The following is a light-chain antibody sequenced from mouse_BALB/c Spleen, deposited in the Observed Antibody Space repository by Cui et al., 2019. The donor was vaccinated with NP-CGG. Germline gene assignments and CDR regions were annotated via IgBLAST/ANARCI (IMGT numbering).Light chain of an antibody. CDR1: NGAVTTSNY. Sequence: HAVVTQDSAHTTSPCETVTLTCHPRNGAVTTSNYANWVQENPDHLFTGLIGGTNNRAPGVPARFSGSLIGDKAALTITGSQTEDETIYFCALWYSNHWVFGGGTKLTVL. CDR2: GTN. J-gene: IGLJ1*01. V-gene: IGLV1*01. CDR3: ALWYSNHWV.